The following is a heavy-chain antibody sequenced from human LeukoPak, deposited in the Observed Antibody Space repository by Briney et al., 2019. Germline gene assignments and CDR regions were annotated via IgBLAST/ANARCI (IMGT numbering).Heavy chain of an antibody. J-gene: IGHJ4*02. CDR2: ISSSSSTI. Sequence: GGSLRLSCAASGFTFSSYSMNWVRQAPGKGLEWVSYISSSSSTIYYADSVKGRFAISRDNAKNSLYLQMNSLRAEDTAVYYCAREDIVVVPAAARAYYFDYWGQGTLVTVSS. CDR3: AREDIVVVPAAARAYYFDY. D-gene: IGHD2-2*01. V-gene: IGHV3-48*04. CDR1: GFTFSSYS.